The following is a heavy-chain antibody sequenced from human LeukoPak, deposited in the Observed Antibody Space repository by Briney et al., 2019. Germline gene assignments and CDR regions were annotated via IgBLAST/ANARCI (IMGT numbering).Heavy chain of an antibody. CDR1: GGSINSGGYY. J-gene: IGHJ4*02. CDR2: IYYSGST. CDR3: ARVDHGANPNDFYYFDY. V-gene: IGHV4-31*03. Sequence: PSETLSLTCTVSGGSINSGGYYWSWIRQHPGKGLEWIGYIYYSGSTYYNPSLKSRITMSVDTSKNQFSLKLSSVTAADTAVYYCARVDHGANPNDFYYFDYWGQGTLVTVSS. D-gene: IGHD4-23*01.